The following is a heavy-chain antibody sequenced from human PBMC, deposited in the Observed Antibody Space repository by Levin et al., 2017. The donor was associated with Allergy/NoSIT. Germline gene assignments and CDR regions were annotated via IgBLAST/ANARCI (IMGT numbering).Heavy chain of an antibody. V-gene: IGHV3-30*18. D-gene: IGHD5-18*01. J-gene: IGHJ3*02. CDR3: AKGLLRWTAMKSAFDI. CDR1: GFTFSSYG. CDR2: ISYDGSNK. Sequence: GGSLRLSCAASGFTFSSYGMHWVRQAPGKGLEWVAVISYDGSNKYYADSVKGRFTISRDNSKNTLYLQMNSLRAEDTAVYYCAKGLLRWTAMKSAFDIWGQGTMVTVSS.